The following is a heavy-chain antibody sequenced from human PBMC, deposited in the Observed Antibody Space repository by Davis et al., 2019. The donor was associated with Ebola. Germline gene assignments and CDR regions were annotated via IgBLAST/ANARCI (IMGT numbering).Heavy chain of an antibody. J-gene: IGHJ4*02. CDR1: GFTFSDYW. CDR2: IKSKTDGGTT. D-gene: IGHD3-16*01. V-gene: IGHV3-15*01. Sequence: GESLKISCAASGFTFSDYWMSWVRQAPGKGLEWVGRIKSKTDGGTTDYAAPVKGRFTISRDDSKNTLYLKMNSLKTEDTAVYYCTTSDYIWGSLIDYWGQGTLVTVSS. CDR3: TTSDYIWGSLIDY.